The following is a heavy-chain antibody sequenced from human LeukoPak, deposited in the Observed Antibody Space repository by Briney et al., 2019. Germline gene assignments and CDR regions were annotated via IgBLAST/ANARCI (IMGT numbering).Heavy chain of an antibody. V-gene: IGHV3-48*03. CDR1: GFTFGSYE. D-gene: IGHD4-17*01. Sequence: PGGSLRLSCAASGFTFGSYEMNWVRQAPGKGLEWVSYISTSGSTIYYADSVRGRFSISRDNAKNSLYLQMNSLRAEDTAIYYCAGPSYGDYGYWGQGTLVTVSS. J-gene: IGHJ4*02. CDR2: ISTSGSTI. CDR3: AGPSYGDYGY.